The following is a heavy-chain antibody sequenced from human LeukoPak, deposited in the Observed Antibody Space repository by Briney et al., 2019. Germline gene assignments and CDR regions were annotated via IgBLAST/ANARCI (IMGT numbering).Heavy chain of an antibody. D-gene: IGHD6-6*01. Sequence: PGGSLRLSCAASGFTFSSYAMSWVRQAPGKGLEWVSAISGSGGSTYYADSVKGRFTISRDNSKNTLYLQMNSLRAEDTAVYYCAKALEYISSSRLYYFDYWGQGTLVTVSS. CDR3: AKALEYISSSRLYYFDY. J-gene: IGHJ4*02. CDR2: ISGSGGST. V-gene: IGHV3-23*01. CDR1: GFTFSSYA.